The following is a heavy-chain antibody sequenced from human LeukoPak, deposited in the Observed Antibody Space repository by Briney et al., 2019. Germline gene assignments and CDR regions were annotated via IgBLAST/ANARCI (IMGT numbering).Heavy chain of an antibody. CDR1: GVSISSSSYY. D-gene: IGHD3-22*01. J-gene: IGHJ3*02. CDR2: IYYSGST. Sequence: PSETLSLTCTVSGVSISSSSYYWGWIRQPPGKGLVWIGSIYYSGSTYYNPSLKSRVTISVDTSKNQFSLKLSSVTATDTAVYYCARHSYYYDSSGYWRVDAFDIWGQGTMVTVSS. CDR3: ARHSYYYDSSGYWRVDAFDI. V-gene: IGHV4-39*01.